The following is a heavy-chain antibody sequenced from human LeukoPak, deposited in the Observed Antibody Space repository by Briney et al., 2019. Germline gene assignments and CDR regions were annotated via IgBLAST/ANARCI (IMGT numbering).Heavy chain of an antibody. V-gene: IGHV3-23*01. Sequence: GGSLRLSCAASGFTFNNYTMRWVRQAPGKGLEWVSAISGSGDSTYYADSVKGRFTISRDNSKNTLYLQMNSLRVEDTAVYYCTKPDCPSTSCYTLDYWGQGILVTVSS. CDR3: TKPDCPSTSCYTLDY. D-gene: IGHD2-2*02. CDR2: ISGSGDST. CDR1: GFTFNNYT. J-gene: IGHJ4*02.